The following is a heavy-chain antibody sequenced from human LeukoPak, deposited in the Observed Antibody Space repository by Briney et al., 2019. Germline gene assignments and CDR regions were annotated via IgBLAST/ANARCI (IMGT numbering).Heavy chain of an antibody. J-gene: IGHJ3*02. CDR1: GGSFSGYY. V-gene: IGHV4-34*01. D-gene: IGHD3-16*01. CDR3: ARVGPRAFDI. Sequence: SETLSLTCAVYGGSFSGYYWSWIRQPPGKGLEWIGEINRSGSTNYNPSLKSRVTISVDTSKNQFSLKLSSVTAADTAVYYCARVGPRAFDIWGQGTMVTVSS. CDR2: INRSGST.